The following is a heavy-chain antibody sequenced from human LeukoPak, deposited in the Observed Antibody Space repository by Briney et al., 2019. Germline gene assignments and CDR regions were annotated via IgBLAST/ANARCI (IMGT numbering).Heavy chain of an antibody. D-gene: IGHD3-3*01. CDR2: IWYDGSNK. V-gene: IGHV3-33*06. J-gene: IGHJ4*02. CDR3: AKVTDGGVVIIMFDY. CDR1: GFTFSSYG. Sequence: GGSLRLSCAASGFTFSSYGMHWVRQAPGKGLEWVAVIWYDGSNKYYADSVKGRFTISRDNSKNTLYLQMNSLRAEDTAVYYCAKVTDGGVVIIMFDYWGQGTLVTVSS.